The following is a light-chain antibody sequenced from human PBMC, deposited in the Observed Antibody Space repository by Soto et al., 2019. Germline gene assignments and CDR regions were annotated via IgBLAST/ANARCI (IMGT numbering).Light chain of an antibody. CDR1: SSDVGGYNY. J-gene: IGLJ1*01. CDR3: SSYSSSATNYV. Sequence: QSVLTQPASVSGSPGQSIAISCTGTSSDVGGYNYVSWYQQHPGKAPKLMISEVSNRPSGVSNRFSGSKSGNTASLTISGLQAEDEADYYCSSYSSSATNYVFGSGTKLTVL. CDR2: EVS. V-gene: IGLV2-14*01.